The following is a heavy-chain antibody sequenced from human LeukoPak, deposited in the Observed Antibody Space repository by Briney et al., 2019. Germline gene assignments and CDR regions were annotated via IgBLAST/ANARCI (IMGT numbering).Heavy chain of an antibody. V-gene: IGHV4-39*01. CDR3: ARHTSGSYRKYFDY. D-gene: IGHD1-26*01. CDR1: GGSISSSSYY. CDR2: IYYSGST. J-gene: IGHJ4*02. Sequence: PSETLSLTCTVSGGSISSSSYYWGWIRQPPGKGLDWIGSIYYSGSTYYNESLKSRVTISVDTSKNQFSLRLSSVTAADTAVYYCARHTSGSYRKYFDYWGQGTLVTVSS.